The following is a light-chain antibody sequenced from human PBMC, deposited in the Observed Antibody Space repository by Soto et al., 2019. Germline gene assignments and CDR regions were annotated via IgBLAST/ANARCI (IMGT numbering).Light chain of an antibody. CDR3: QQYNSYSRM. CDR2: DAS. CDR1: QSISSW. Sequence: DIQMTQSPSTLSASVGDRVTITCRASQSISSWLAWYQQKPGKAPKLLIYDASNLESGVPSRFSGSASGTDFTLTISSLQPDDFATYYCQQYNSYSRMFGQGTKVEIK. J-gene: IGKJ1*01. V-gene: IGKV1-5*01.